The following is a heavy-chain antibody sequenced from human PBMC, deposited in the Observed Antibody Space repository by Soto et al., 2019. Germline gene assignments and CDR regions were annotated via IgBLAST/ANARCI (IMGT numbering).Heavy chain of an antibody. J-gene: IGHJ6*02. V-gene: IGHV1-69*13. CDR2: IIPIFGTA. D-gene: IGHD2-15*01. CDR3: ARGEVAATPPYYYYGMDV. CDR1: GGTFSSYA. Sequence: GASVKVSCKASGGTFSSYAISWVRQAPGQGLEWMGGIIPIFGTANYARKFQGRVTITADESTGTAYMELSSLRSEDTAVYYCARGEVAATPPYYYYGMDVWGQGTTVTVSS.